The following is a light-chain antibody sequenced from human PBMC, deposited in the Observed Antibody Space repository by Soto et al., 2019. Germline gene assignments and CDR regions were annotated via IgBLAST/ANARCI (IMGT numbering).Light chain of an antibody. CDR3: QQLNSYPPWT. CDR2: AAS. CDR1: QGISSY. Sequence: IQLTQSPSSLSASVRDRVTIPCRASQGISSYLAWYQQKPGKAPKLLIYAASTLQSGVPSRFSGSGSGTDFTLTISSLQPEDFATYYCQQLNSYPPWTFGQGTKVEIK. J-gene: IGKJ1*01. V-gene: IGKV1-9*01.